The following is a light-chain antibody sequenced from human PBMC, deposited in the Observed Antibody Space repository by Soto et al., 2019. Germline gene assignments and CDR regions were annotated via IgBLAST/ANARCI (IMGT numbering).Light chain of an antibody. CDR2: GAS. J-gene: IGKJ5*01. V-gene: IGKV3-20*01. CDR1: QSVSTSN. CDR3: QEDGFGVWP. Sequence: VVVKHSPATLSSSPVERATXSCRASQSVSTSNLAWYQQRPGQVPRLLIYGASRRATGIPDRFSGRGSGTDCTRTISRREPEDLAVYYGQEDGFGVWPFGQGTIL.